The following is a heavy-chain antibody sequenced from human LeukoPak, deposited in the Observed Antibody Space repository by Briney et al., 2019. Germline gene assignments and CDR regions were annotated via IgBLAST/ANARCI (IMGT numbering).Heavy chain of an antibody. V-gene: IGHV3-23*01. D-gene: IGHD6-13*01. CDR1: GFTFSNYD. CDR3: AKSLAAVGTDY. Sequence: GGSLRLSCAASGFTFSNYDMNWVRQAPGTGLEWVSHVTANGAYTYYADPVKARFTISRDNSKNTLYLQMNSLRVEDTAVYYCAKSLAAVGTDYWGQGTLVTVSS. J-gene: IGHJ4*02. CDR2: VTANGAYT.